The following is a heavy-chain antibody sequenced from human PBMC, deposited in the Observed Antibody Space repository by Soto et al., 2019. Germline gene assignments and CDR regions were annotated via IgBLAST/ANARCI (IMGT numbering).Heavy chain of an antibody. CDR2: IIPVFGTT. Sequence: QVQLVQSGAEVKKPGSSVKVSCKASGGTFSSYAISWVRQAPGQGLEWLGGIIPVFGTTNYAQKFQGRVTITADESTSTAYMELSSLRSDDTAVFYGAGDYYDTSGYYYCYWGQGTLVTVSS. D-gene: IGHD3-22*01. CDR1: GGTFSSYA. J-gene: IGHJ4*02. V-gene: IGHV1-69*01. CDR3: AGDYYDTSGYYYCY.